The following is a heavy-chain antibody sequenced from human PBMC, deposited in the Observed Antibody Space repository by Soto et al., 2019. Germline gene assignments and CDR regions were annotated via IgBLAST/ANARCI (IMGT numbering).Heavy chain of an antibody. CDR2: IKSDGRSK. CDR3: ARDYPYSSSSGYYYYYYYMDV. V-gene: IGHV3-74*01. CDR1: GFTFSSYS. Sequence: SLRLSCAASGFTFSSYSMNWVRQAPGKGLVWVSRIKSDGRSKSYADSVKGRFNISRDNAKIMLYLQMNSLRAEDTAVYYCARDYPYSSSSGYYYYYYYMDVWGKGTTVTVSS. D-gene: IGHD6-6*01. J-gene: IGHJ6*03.